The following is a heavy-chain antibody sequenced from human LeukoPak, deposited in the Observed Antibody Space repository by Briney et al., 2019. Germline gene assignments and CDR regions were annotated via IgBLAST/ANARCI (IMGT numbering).Heavy chain of an antibody. CDR1: GYTFTSYD. CDR2: MNPNSGNT. Sequence: EASVKVSCKASGYTFTSYDINWVRQATGQGLEWMGWMNPNSGNTGYAQNFQGRVTITRDTSISTAYMELSSLRSEDTAVYYCARSGTGDERIGVDYWGQGTLVTVSS. J-gene: IGHJ4*02. D-gene: IGHD3-10*01. V-gene: IGHV1-8*03. CDR3: ARSGTGDERIGVDY.